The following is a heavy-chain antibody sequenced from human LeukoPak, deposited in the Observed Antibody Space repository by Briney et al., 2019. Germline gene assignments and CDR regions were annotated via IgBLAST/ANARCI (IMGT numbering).Heavy chain of an antibody. CDR1: GFTFSSYS. CDR2: ISSSSSTI. V-gene: IGHV3-48*04. CDR3: AKHGRRSSGWYGGFDY. Sequence: PGGSLRLSCAASGFTFSSYSMNWVRQAPGKGLEWVSYISSSSSTIYYADSVKGRFTISRDNAKNSLYPQMNSLRAEDTAVYYCAKHGRRSSGWYGGFDYWGQGTLVTVSS. D-gene: IGHD6-19*01. J-gene: IGHJ4*02.